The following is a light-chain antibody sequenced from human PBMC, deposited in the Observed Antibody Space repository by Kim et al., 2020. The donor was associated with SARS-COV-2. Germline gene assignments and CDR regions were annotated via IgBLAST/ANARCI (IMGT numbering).Light chain of an antibody. J-gene: IGLJ3*02. CDR1: SGHSSYA. V-gene: IGLV4-69*01. CDR3: QTWDTGIRV. CDR2: VNSDGSH. Sequence: ASVKLTCTLSSGHSSYAIAWHQQHPEKGPRYLMKVNSDGSHTKGDGMPDRFSGSRSGAERYLTISSLQSEDEADYYCQTWDTGIRVFGGGTQLTVL.